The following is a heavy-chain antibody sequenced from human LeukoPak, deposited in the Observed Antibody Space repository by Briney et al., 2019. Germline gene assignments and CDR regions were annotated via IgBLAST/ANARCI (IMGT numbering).Heavy chain of an antibody. CDR2: TSSDGSKK. V-gene: IGHV3-30*18. J-gene: IGHJ4*02. D-gene: IGHD3-10*01. CDR1: GFAFSTYG. Sequence: TGGSLRLSCAASGFAFSTYGMHWVRQAPGKGLEWVAVTSSDGSKKDYADSVKGRFTISRDNSKNTLFLQMNSLRAEDTAVYYCAKKSPGTYYAPPDYWGQGTLVTVSS. CDR3: AKKSPGTYYAPPDY.